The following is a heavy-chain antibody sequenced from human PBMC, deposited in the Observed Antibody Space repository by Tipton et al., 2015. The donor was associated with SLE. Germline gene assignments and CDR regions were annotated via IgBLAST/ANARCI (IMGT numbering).Heavy chain of an antibody. V-gene: IGHV4-34*01. J-gene: IGHJ5*01. CDR1: GGSLDSYW. Sequence: TLSLTCAVHGGSLDSYWWAWIRQSPGKGLEWIGETNHRGGTNYNPSLKSRVTISVDTSNNEFSLKLNSVTVADTAVYFCARLAFEPLGYNWFDSWGQGTLVTVSS. D-gene: IGHD3-9*01. CDR3: ARLAFEPLGYNWFDS. CDR2: TNHRGGT.